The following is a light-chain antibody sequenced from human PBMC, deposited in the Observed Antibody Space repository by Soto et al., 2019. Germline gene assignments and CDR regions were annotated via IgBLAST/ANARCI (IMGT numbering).Light chain of an antibody. CDR1: RNDIGTYNL. CDR2: EGN. CDR3: SSYTGSSTYV. V-gene: IGLV2-14*02. Sequence: QSALTQPASVSESPGQSISISCGGGRNDIGTYNLVSWYQQHPGKAPKLIIYEGNKRPSGVSNRFSGSKSGNTASLTISGLQAEDEADYYCSSYTGSSTYVFGTGTKLTVL. J-gene: IGLJ1*01.